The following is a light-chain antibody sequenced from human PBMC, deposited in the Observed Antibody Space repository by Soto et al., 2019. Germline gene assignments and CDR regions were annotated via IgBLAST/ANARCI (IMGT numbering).Light chain of an antibody. CDR2: VNS. V-gene: IGLV1-40*01. CDR3: QSYDSSLSGVV. CDR1: SSNIGAGYN. Sequence: QSVLTQPPSVSGAPGQRVTISYTGSSSNIGAGYNVHWYQQLPGTAPKLLIYVNSNRPSGVPDRFSGSKSGTSASLAITGLQAEDEADYYCQSYDSSLSGVVFGGGTKLTVL. J-gene: IGLJ2*01.